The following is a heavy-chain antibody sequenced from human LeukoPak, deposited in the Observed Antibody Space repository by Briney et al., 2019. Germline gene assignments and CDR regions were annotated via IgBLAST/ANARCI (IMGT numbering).Heavy chain of an antibody. CDR2: INI. CDR3: ARERQLERLAFGKEGSAFDY. CDR1: GITFNSYT. Sequence: PGGSLRLSCAASGITFNSYTMNWVRQAPGKGLEWVSSINIYYAASVKGRFTISRDNAKNSLYLQMNRLRAEDTAVYYCARERQLERLAFGKEGSAFDYWGQGTLVTVSS. V-gene: IGHV3-21*01. D-gene: IGHD1-1*01. J-gene: IGHJ4*02.